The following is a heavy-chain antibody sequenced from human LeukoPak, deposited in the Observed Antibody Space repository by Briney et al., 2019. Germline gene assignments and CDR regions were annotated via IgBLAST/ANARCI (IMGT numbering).Heavy chain of an antibody. CDR3: ARDSIAVAGITDY. V-gene: IGHV1-69*04. Sequence: SVKVSCKASGGTLSSYAISWVRQAPGQGLEWMGRIIPILGIANYAQKFQGRVTITADKSTSTAYMELSSLRSEDTAVYYCARDSIAVAGITDYWGQGTLVTVSS. CDR1: GGTLSSYA. CDR2: IIPILGIA. J-gene: IGHJ4*02. D-gene: IGHD6-19*01.